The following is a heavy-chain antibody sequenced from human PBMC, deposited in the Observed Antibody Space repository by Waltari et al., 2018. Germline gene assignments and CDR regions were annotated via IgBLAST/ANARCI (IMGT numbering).Heavy chain of an antibody. CDR3: ARRDDYGDDPFWT. CDR2: IRSSGSTS. J-gene: IGHJ5*02. CDR1: GFIFSNYE. D-gene: IGHD4-17*01. V-gene: IGHV3-48*03. Sequence: EEHLVESGGGLVQPGGSLRLSCAASGFIFSNYEMNWIRQAPGKGREGVANIRSSGSTSYYADSAKGRFTISRDNAKNSLYLQMNSLRAEDTAVYYCARRDDYGDDPFWTWGQGTLVTVSS.